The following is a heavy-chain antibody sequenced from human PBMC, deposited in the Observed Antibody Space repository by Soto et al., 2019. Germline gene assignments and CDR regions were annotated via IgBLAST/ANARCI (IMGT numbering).Heavy chain of an antibody. CDR3: ATLPPRIVVSLLPIPT. CDR1: GTSISSTFW. Sequence: PSETLSLTCAVSGTSISSTFWWTWVRQPPGKGLEWIGEVYHTGTTKYNPSLKNRVTISVDKSNNQFSLELRAVTAADTAVYYCATLPPRIVVSLLPIPTWGQGILVTVSA. CDR2: VYHTGTT. J-gene: IGHJ5*02. V-gene: IGHV4-4*02. D-gene: IGHD2-21*01.